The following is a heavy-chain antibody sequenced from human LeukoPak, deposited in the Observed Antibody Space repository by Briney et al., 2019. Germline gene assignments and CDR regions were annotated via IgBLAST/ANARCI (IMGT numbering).Heavy chain of an antibody. V-gene: IGHV3-30-3*01. Sequence: PGRSLRLSCTASGFTFSSYAMHWVRQAPSKGLEWVAVISYDGSNKYYADSVKGRFTISRDNSKNTLYLQMNSLRAEDTAVYYCARDGGWPQPMDVWGKGTTVTVSS. CDR2: ISYDGSNK. J-gene: IGHJ6*03. CDR3: ARDGGWPQPMDV. CDR1: GFTFSSYA. D-gene: IGHD6-19*01.